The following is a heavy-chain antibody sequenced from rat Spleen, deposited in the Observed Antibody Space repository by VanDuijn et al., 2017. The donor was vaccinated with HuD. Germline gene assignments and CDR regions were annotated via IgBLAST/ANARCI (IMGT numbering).Heavy chain of an antibody. J-gene: IGHJ2*01. D-gene: IGHD2-5*01. Sequence: EVQLVESDGGLVQPGRSLKLSCATSGFTFSDCYMAWVRQAPTKGLEWVATISYDGSSTYYRDSVKGRFTISRDNAKSTLYLQLDSLRSEDTATYYCTRGGYFRHWGQGVMVTVSS. CDR1: GFTFSDCY. CDR3: TRGGYFRH. CDR2: ISYDGSST. V-gene: IGHV5-29*01.